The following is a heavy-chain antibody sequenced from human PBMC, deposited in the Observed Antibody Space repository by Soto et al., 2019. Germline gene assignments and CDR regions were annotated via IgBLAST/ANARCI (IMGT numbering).Heavy chain of an antibody. Sequence: QVQLQQWGAGLLKPSETLSLNCAVNGGSLSGYYWSWIRQPPGKGLEWIGEIKDGGRTNYSPSLKSXDTXSXGTSNNQFSLRLYSVTAADTGVYYCARGQEGVVATHWDQGTLVTVSS. CDR2: IKDGGRT. CDR3: ARGQEGVVATH. V-gene: IGHV4-34*01. J-gene: IGHJ4*02. CDR1: GGSLSGYY. D-gene: IGHD5-12*01.